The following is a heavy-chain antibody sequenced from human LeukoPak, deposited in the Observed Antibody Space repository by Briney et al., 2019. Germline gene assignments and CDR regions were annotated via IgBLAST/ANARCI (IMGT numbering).Heavy chain of an antibody. Sequence: SETLSLTCTVSGGSISSYYWSWIRQPPGKGLEWIGYIYYSGGTNYNPSLKSRATISVDTSKNQFSLKLSSVTAADTAVYHCARHNYVLRFDYWGQGTLVTVSS. CDR3: ARHNYVLRFDY. D-gene: IGHD4-11*01. V-gene: IGHV4-59*01. CDR1: GGSISSYY. J-gene: IGHJ4*02. CDR2: IYYSGGT.